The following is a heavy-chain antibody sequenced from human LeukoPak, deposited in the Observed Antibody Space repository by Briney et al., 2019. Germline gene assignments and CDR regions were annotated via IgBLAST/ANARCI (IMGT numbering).Heavy chain of an antibody. J-gene: IGHJ4*02. CDR3: AKEGVAAAGSRGPFDY. V-gene: IGHV3-23*01. D-gene: IGHD6-13*01. CDR2: ISGSGGST. CDR1: GFTFSSYA. Sequence: GGSLRLSCAASGFTFSSYAMSWVRQAPGKGLEWVSAISGSGGSTYYADSVKGRFTISRDNSKYTLYLQMNSLRAEDTAVYYCAKEGVAAAGSRGPFDYWGQGTLVTVSS.